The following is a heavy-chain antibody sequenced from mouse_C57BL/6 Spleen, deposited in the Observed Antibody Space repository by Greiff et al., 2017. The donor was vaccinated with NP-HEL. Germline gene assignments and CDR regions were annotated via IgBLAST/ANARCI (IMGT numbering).Heavy chain of an antibody. V-gene: IGHV1-19*01. J-gene: IGHJ2*01. Sequence: EVQLQQSGPVLVKPGASVKMSCKASGYTFTDYYMNWVKQSHGKSLEWIGVINPYNGGTSYNQKFKGKATLTVDKSSSTAYMELNSLTSEDSAVYYCARGGPNWGDYWGQGTTLTVSS. D-gene: IGHD4-1*02. CDR2: INPYNGGT. CDR3: ARGGPNWGDY. CDR1: GYTFTDYY.